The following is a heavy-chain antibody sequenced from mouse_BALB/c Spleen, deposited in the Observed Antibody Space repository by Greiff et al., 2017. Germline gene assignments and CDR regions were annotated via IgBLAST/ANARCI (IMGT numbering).Heavy chain of an antibody. Sequence: EVQLQQSGPELVKPGASVKISCKASGYSFTGYYMHWVKQSHVKSLEWIGRINPYNGATSYNQNFKDKASLTVDKSSSTAYMELHSLTSEDSAVYYCARDWEYYGPDYWGQGTTLTVSS. CDR2: INPYNGAT. V-gene: IGHV1-26*01. CDR3: ARDWEYYGPDY. D-gene: IGHD1-1*01. J-gene: IGHJ2*01. CDR1: GYSFTGYY.